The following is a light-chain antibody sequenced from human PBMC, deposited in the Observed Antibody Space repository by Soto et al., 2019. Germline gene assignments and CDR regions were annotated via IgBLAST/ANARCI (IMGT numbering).Light chain of an antibody. J-gene: IGKJ5*01. Sequence: DVVMTQSPLSLPVTLGQPASISCRSNQSLVHSDGIAYFSWFQQRPGRSPRRXSYKVSNRDSGVPARFRGSGSGTDFALKISRVEAEDVGVYYCMQGTHWPITFGQGTRLEIK. CDR2: KVS. CDR3: MQGTHWPIT. V-gene: IGKV2-30*02. CDR1: QSLVHSDGIAY.